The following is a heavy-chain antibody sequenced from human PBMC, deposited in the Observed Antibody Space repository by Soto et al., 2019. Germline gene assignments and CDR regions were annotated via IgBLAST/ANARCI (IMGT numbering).Heavy chain of an antibody. J-gene: IGHJ4*02. CDR2: ISYDGSNK. CDR3: AREVDGYNRYFDY. CDR1: GFTFSSYA. Sequence: QVQLVESGGGVVQPGRSLRLSCAASGFTFSSYAMHWVRQAPGKGLEWVAVISYDGSNKYYADSVKGRFTISRDNSKNTLYLQMNSLRAEDTAVYYCAREVDGYNRYFDYWGQGTLVTVSS. D-gene: IGHD5-12*01. V-gene: IGHV3-30-3*01.